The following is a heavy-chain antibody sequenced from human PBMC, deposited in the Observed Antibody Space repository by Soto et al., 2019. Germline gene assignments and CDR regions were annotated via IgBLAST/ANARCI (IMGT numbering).Heavy chain of an antibody. CDR3: ARVGSVVVPAAHAFDI. V-gene: IGHV1-18*01. D-gene: IGHD2-2*01. CDR2: ISAYNGNT. Sequence: ASVKVSCKASGYTFTSYGISWVRQAPGQGLEWMGWISAYNGNTNYAQKLQGRVTMTTDTSTSTAYMELRSLRSDDTAVYYCARVGSVVVPAAHAFDIWGQGTMVTVSS. CDR1: GYTFTSYG. J-gene: IGHJ3*02.